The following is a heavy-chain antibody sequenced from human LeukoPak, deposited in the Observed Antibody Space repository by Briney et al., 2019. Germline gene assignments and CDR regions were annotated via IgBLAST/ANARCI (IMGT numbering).Heavy chain of an antibody. CDR3: AREYHYYDSSQHRAFDI. CDR1: GFTFSSYS. CDR2: ISSSSSYI. V-gene: IGHV3-21*04. J-gene: IGHJ3*02. D-gene: IGHD3-22*01. Sequence: GGSLRLSCAASGFTFSSYSMNWVRQAPGKGLEWVSSISSSSSYIYYADSVKGRSTISRDNAKNSLYLQMNSLRSEDTAVYYCAREYHYYDSSQHRAFDIWGQGTMVTVSS.